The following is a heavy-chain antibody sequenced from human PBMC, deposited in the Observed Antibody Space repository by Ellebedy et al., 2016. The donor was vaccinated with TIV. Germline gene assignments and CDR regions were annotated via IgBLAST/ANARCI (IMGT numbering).Heavy chain of an antibody. J-gene: IGHJ4*02. V-gene: IGHV1-46*01. CDR1: GYTFTSYH. D-gene: IGHD3-10*01. CDR3: ARLKGRDAL. CDR2: INPSGGST. Sequence: ASVKVSCXASGYTFTSYHMHWVRQAPGQGLEWMGIINPSGGSTNYAQKFQGRVSMTRDTSTSTLYLELSSLTSEDTAVYYCARLKGRDALWGQGTLVTVSS.